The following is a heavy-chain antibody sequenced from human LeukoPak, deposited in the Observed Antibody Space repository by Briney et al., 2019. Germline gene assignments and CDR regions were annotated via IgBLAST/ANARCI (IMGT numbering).Heavy chain of an antibody. CDR2: ISYDGSNK. CDR3: ARDQSDFWSGYYIIADHDAFDI. D-gene: IGHD3-3*01. Sequence: GGSLRLSCAASGFTFSSYAMHWVRQAPGKGLEWVAVISYDGSNKYYADSVKGRFTISRDNSKNTLYLQMNSLRAEDTAVYYCARDQSDFWSGYYIIADHDAFDIWGQGTMVTVSS. V-gene: IGHV3-30*04. CDR1: GFTFSSYA. J-gene: IGHJ3*02.